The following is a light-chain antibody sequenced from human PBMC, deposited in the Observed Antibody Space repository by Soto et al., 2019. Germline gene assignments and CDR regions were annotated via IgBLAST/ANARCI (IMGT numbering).Light chain of an antibody. CDR3: SSYAGSNKFVV. CDR2: EVS. V-gene: IGLV2-8*01. J-gene: IGLJ2*01. CDR1: SSDVGDYNY. Sequence: QSALTQPPSASGSPGQSVTISCTGTSSDVGDYNYVSWYQHHPGKAPKLMIYEVSKRPSGVPDRFSGSKSGNTASLTVSGLQDDEEADYYCSSYAGSNKFVVFGGGTKLTVL.